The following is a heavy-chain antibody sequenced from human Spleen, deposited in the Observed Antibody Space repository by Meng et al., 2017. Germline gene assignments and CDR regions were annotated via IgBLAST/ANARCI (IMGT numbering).Heavy chain of an antibody. V-gene: IGHV1-24*01. Sequence: ASVKVSCKVSGYTLSELSMHWVRQAPGKGLEWMGGFDPEDGETMYAQKFQGRVTMTEDTSTDTAYMELSSLKSEDTAMYYCARDEDISAAGKLFGDYWGQGTLVTVSS. CDR2: FDPEDGET. D-gene: IGHD6-25*01. CDR1: GYTLSELS. J-gene: IGHJ4*02. CDR3: ARDEDISAAGKLFGDY.